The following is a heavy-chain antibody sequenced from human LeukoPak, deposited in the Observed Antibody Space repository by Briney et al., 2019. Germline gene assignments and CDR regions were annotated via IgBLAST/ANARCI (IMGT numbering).Heavy chain of an antibody. D-gene: IGHD5-18*01. J-gene: IGHJ4*02. CDR2: INPSGGST. CDR1: GYTLTSYY. V-gene: IGHV1-46*01. CDR3: ARAYWGDTAMVPPDY. Sequence: ASVKVSCKASGYTLTSYYMHWVRQAPGQGLEWMGIINPSGGSTSYAQKFQGRVTMTRDTSTSTVYMELSSLRSEDTAVYYCARAYWGDTAMVPPDYWGQGTLVTVSS.